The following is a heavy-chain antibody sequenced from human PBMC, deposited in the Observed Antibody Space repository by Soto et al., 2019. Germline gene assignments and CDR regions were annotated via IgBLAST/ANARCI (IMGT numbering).Heavy chain of an antibody. CDR1: GYTFTSSG. CDR2: ISAYNGNT. CDR3: GRDLHFPDPFAY. J-gene: IGHJ4*02. Sequence: ASVNVSCKASGYTFTSSGISWVRQDPGQGPEWMGWISAYNGNTNYAQKLQGRVTMTTDTSTSTAYMELTSLRSDDTPEYYSGRDLHFPDPFAYWCQGTLVTVSS. V-gene: IGHV1-18*01.